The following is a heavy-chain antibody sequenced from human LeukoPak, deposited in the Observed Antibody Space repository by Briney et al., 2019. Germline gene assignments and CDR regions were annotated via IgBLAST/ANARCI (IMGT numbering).Heavy chain of an antibody. Sequence: GGSLRLSCGASGFIFSNYNMNWVRQAPEKGLDWVSSISITSTYVYYADSVKGRFTISRDNAKNSLYLQMNSLKAEDTAVYYCARVPHSCSSTSCHFDYWGQGTLVTVSS. V-gene: IGHV3-21*01. CDR3: ARVPHSCSSTSCHFDY. CDR2: ISITSTYV. J-gene: IGHJ4*02. D-gene: IGHD2-2*01. CDR1: GFIFSNYN.